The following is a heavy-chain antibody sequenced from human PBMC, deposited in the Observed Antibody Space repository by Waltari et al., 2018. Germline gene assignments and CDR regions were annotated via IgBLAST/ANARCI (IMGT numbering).Heavy chain of an antibody. CDR1: GGSLSGFY. J-gene: IGHJ4*02. Sequence: QVQLQQWGAGLLKPSETLSLTCAVSGGSLSGFYWSWIRQTPAKGLEWIGQVHYTGSAPFNPSHQSRVPISLDTSKNQFSLKVKSVSATDTAVYFCARGGVTRVFGYWGQGTLVTVSS. V-gene: IGHV4-34*02. CDR2: VHYTGSA. CDR3: ARGGVTRVFGY. D-gene: IGHD3-10*01.